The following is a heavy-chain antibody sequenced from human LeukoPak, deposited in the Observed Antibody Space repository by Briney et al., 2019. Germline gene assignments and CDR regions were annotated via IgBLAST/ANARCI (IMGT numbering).Heavy chain of an antibody. CDR3: ARAYYYDSSGYQDDFDY. V-gene: IGHV1-18*01. Sequence: GASVKVSFKASGYTFTSYGISWVRQAPGQGLEWMGWISAYNGKTNYAQKFQGRVTMTTDTSTSTAYMELRSLRSDDTAVYYCARAYYYDSSGYQDDFDYWGQGTLVTVSS. J-gene: IGHJ4*02. D-gene: IGHD3-22*01. CDR2: ISAYNGKT. CDR1: GYTFTSYG.